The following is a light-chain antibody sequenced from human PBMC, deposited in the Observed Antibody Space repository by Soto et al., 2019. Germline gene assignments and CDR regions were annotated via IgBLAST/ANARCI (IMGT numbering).Light chain of an antibody. CDR2: DVS. J-gene: IGLJ3*02. CDR3: YSYAGSYTL. CDR1: SSDVGGYNY. V-gene: IGLV2-11*01. Sequence: QSALTQPRSVSGSPGQSVTISCTGTSSDVGGYNYVSWYQQHPGKAPKLMIYDVSKRPSGVPDRFSGSKSGNTASLTISGLQAEDEANYYCYSYAGSYTLFGGGTKVNVL.